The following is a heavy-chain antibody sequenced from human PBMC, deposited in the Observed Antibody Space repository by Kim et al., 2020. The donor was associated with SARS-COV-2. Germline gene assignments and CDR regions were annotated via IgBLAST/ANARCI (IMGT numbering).Heavy chain of an antibody. CDR1: GFTFSAYD. CDR3: VRDRMGGAFDI. D-gene: IGHD3-16*01. CDR2: ITKSSTTI. V-gene: IGHV3-48*02. Sequence: GGSLRLSCATSGFTFSAYDMNWVRRAPGKGLEWLSFITKSSTTIYYANSVKGRFTISRDNAKNSLYLQMNSLRDEDSALYYCVRDRMGGAFDIWGQGTMSPSHQ. J-gene: IGHJ3*02.